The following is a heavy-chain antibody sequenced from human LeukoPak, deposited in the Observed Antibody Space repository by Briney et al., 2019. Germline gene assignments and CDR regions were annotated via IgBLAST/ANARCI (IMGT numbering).Heavy chain of an antibody. CDR3: ASLDYDFWSGYYRRYDAFDI. V-gene: IGHV5-51*01. CDR1: GYSFTSYW. Sequence: GESLKISCKGSGYSFTSYWIGWVRQVPGKGLEWMGIIYPGDSDTRYSPSFQGQVTISADKSISTAYLQWSSLKASDTAMYYCASLDYDFWSGYYRRYDAFDIWGQGTMVTVSS. D-gene: IGHD3-3*01. J-gene: IGHJ3*02. CDR2: IYPGDSDT.